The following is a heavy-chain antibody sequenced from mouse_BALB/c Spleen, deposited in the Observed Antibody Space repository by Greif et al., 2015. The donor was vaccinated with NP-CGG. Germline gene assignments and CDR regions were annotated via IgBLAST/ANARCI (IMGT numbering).Heavy chain of an antibody. J-gene: IGHJ4*01. D-gene: IGHD3-1*01. CDR2: INPYNDGT. V-gene: IGHV1-14*01. CDR3: ARSGLYAMDY. Sequence: VQLKQSGPELVKPGASVKMSCKASGYTFTSYVMHWVKQKPGQGLEWIGYINPYNDGTKYNEKSKGKATLTSDKSSSTAYMELSSLTSEDSAVYYCARSGLYAMDYWGQGTSVTVSS. CDR1: GYTFTSYV.